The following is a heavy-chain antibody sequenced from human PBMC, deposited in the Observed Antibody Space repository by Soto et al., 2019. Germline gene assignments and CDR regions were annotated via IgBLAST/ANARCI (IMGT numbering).Heavy chain of an antibody. J-gene: IGHJ4*02. CDR2: INPSGGST. D-gene: IGHD3-22*01. V-gene: IGHV1-46*01. CDR3: ARDESDYDDSSASWGFDY. Sequence: ASVKVSCKASGYTFTSYYMHWVRQAPGQGLEWRRIINPSGGSTSYAQKFQGRVTMTRDTPTSTVYMDPSSLRAEDTPVYYCARDESDYDDSSASWGFDYWGKGPLVTVSS. CDR1: GYTFTSYY.